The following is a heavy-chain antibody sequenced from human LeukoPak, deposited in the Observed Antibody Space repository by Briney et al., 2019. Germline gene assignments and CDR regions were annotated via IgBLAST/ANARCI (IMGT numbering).Heavy chain of an antibody. Sequence: GGSLRLSCAASGFTFSSYAMSWVRQAPGKGLEWVSSTSDSGGGTYYADSVKGRFTISRDNSKNTLYLQMNSLRAEDTAVYYCARDEVAMAPIPYYYYGMDVWGQGTTVTVSS. CDR2: TSDSGGGT. CDR1: GFTFSSYA. CDR3: ARDEVAMAPIPYYYYGMDV. D-gene: IGHD5-24*01. V-gene: IGHV3-23*01. J-gene: IGHJ6*02.